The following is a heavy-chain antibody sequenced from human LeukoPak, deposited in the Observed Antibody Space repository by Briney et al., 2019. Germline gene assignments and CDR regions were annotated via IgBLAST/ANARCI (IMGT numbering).Heavy chain of an antibody. CDR2: IIPILGIA. J-gene: IGHJ1*01. CDR3: ATSIVGLTYDEHFQH. Sequence: SVKVSCKASGGTFSSYAISWVRQAPGQGLEWMGRIIPILGIANYAQKFQGRVTITADKSTSTAYMELSSLRSEDTAVYYCATSIVGLTYDEHFQHWGQGTLVTVSS. V-gene: IGHV1-69*04. D-gene: IGHD1-26*01. CDR1: GGTFSSYA.